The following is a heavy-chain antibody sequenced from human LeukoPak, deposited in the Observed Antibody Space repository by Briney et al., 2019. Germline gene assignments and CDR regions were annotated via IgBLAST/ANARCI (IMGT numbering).Heavy chain of an antibody. V-gene: IGHV3-48*03. CDR3: ARDGGVRGPVYYYYGMDV. J-gene: IGHJ6*02. Sequence: GGSLRLSCAGSGFTFSSYEMNWVRQAPGKGLEWVSHISSSGSTIYYADSVKGRFTISRDNAKNSLYLQMNSLRAEDTAVYYCARDGGVRGPVYYYYGMDVWGQGTTVTVSS. CDR2: ISSSGSTI. D-gene: IGHD3-10*01. CDR1: GFTFSSYE.